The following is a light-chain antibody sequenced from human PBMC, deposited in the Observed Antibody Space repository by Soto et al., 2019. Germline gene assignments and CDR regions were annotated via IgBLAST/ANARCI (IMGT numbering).Light chain of an antibody. CDR1: QSLRSGD. CDR3: HQYGSSVT. Sequence: PGESATLSRRASQSLRSGDLACDQQIPGLAPGLLIYGASSRATGIPDGFSGSGSGTDFNLTVNRLAPEDFAVYYCHQYGSSVTFGQGTRLEIK. J-gene: IGKJ5*01. V-gene: IGKV3-20*01. CDR2: GAS.